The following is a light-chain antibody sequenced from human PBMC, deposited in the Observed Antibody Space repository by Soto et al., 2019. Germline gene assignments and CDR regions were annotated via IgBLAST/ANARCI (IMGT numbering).Light chain of an antibody. V-gene: IGKV3-20*01. CDR1: QSVSSSY. CDR3: QHYGDSPRT. CDR2: GAS. J-gene: IGKJ1*01. Sequence: EIVLTQSPGTLSLSPGERATLSCRASQSVSSSYLAWYQQKPGQAPRLLIYGASSRATGIPDRFSGSGSGTDFTLTISRLEPEDCAVYYCQHYGDSPRTFGQGTKVEIK.